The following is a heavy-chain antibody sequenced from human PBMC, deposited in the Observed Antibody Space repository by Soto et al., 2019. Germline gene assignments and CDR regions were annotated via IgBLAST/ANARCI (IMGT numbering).Heavy chain of an antibody. D-gene: IGHD3-9*01. CDR3: TRVLLDYYNGMDV. V-gene: IGHV4-4*02. CDR1: GGSMSSDW. Sequence: PSETLSLTCTVSGGSMSSDWWSWVRQPPGKGLERIGEMYHSGSTKYNQSLTSRLTMSIDKSRNNFSLRLSSVSAADTAIYYSTRVLLDYYNGMDVWGQGTTVTVSS. CDR2: MYHSGST. J-gene: IGHJ6*02.